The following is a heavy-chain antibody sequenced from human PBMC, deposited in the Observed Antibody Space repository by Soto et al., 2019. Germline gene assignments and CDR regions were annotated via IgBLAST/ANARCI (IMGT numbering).Heavy chain of an antibody. J-gene: IGHJ5*02. Sequence: PGESLKISCKGSGYSFTSYWIGWVRQMPGKGLEWMGIIYPGDSDTRYSPSFQGQVTISADKSISTAYLQWGSLKASDTAMYYCARLTGLQQLVPRAPNWFDPWGQGTLVTVSS. CDR3: ARLTGLQQLVPRAPNWFDP. CDR1: GYSFTSYW. V-gene: IGHV5-51*01. D-gene: IGHD6-13*01. CDR2: IYPGDSDT.